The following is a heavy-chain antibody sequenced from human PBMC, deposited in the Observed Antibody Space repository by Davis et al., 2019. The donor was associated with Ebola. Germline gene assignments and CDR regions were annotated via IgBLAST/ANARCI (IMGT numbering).Heavy chain of an antibody. CDR2: INGDGSST. D-gene: IGHD2-2*01. J-gene: IGHJ2*01. V-gene: IGHV3-74*01. CDR1: GFPFSRYW. CDR3: AADRECGSSSCYPLNFDL. Sequence: GESLKISCAASGFPFSRYWMHWVRQDPGKGLVWLSRINGDGSSTAYADSVKGRFTISRDNAKNTLYLQMNSLRVEDTAVYYCAADRECGSSSCYPLNFDLWGRGTLVTVSS.